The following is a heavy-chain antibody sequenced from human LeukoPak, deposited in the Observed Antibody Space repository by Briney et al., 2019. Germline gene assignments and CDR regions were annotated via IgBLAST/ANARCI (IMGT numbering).Heavy chain of an antibody. CDR2: IRYDGSNK. CDR3: AKKHIVATTSPFDY. D-gene: IGHD5-12*01. V-gene: IGHV3-30*02. J-gene: IGHJ4*02. CDR1: GFTINTYG. Sequence: GGSLRLSCAASGFTINTYGMHWVRQAPGKGLEWVAFIRYDGSNKYYADSVKGRFTISRDNSKNTLYLQMNSLRAEDTAVYYCAKKHIVATTSPFDYWGQGTLVTVSS.